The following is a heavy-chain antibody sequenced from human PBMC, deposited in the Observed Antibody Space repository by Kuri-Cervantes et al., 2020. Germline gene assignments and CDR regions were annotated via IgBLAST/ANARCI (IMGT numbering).Heavy chain of an antibody. J-gene: IGHJ4*02. CDR1: GFTFSSYG. CDR3: AKDPRQRLGELSLLLY. CDR2: ISYDGSNK. V-gene: IGHV3-30*18. Sequence: LSLTCAASGFTFSSYGMHWVRQAPGKGLEWVAVISYDGSNKYYADSVKGRFTISRDNSKNTLYLQMNSLRAEDTAVYYCAKDPRQRLGELSLLLYWGQGTLVTVSS. D-gene: IGHD3-16*02.